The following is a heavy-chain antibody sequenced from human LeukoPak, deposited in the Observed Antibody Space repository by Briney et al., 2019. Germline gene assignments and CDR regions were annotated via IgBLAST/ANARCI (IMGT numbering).Heavy chain of an antibody. J-gene: IGHJ4*02. CDR3: ARTGSGYSYWNEIDY. CDR2: MNPNSGNT. V-gene: IGHV1-8*03. CDR1: GYTFTSYD. D-gene: IGHD5-18*01. Sequence: AAVKVSCKASGYTFTSYDINWVRQATGQGLEWMGWMNPNSGNTGYAQKFQGRVTITRNTSISTAYMELSSLRSEDTAVYYCARTGSGYSYWNEIDYWGQGTLVTVSS.